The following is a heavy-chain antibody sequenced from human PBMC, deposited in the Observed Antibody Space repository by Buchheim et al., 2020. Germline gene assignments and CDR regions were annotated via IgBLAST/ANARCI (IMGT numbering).Heavy chain of an antibody. CDR3: ARDRLAPRYCSSTSCYQNSLDY. CDR1: GFTFSDYY. D-gene: IGHD2-2*01. J-gene: IGHJ4*02. CDR2: ISSSGSTI. V-gene: IGHV3-11*01. Sequence: QVQLVESGGGLVKPGGSLRLSCAASGFTFSDYYMSWIRQAPGKGLEWVSYISSSGSTIYNAASVKGRFTISRNNAKNSSFLQMNSLRAEDTAVYYGARDRLAPRYCSSTSCYQNSLDYWGQGTL.